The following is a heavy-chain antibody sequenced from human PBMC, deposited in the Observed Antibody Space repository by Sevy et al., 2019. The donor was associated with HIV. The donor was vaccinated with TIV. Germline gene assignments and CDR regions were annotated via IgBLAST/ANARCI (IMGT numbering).Heavy chain of an antibody. CDR1: SGSISGYY. D-gene: IGHD3-10*01. V-gene: IGHV4-59*08. J-gene: IGHJ4*02. Sequence: SQTLSLTCAVSSGSISGYYWSWIRQPPGKGLEWIGYIDYTGSTNYSPSLKSRVTISVDTSKSQFSLKLNSVTAADTAFYYCARHEAGSGTYYNLIEYWGQGTLVTVSS. CDR2: IDYTGST. CDR3: ARHEAGSGTYYNLIEY.